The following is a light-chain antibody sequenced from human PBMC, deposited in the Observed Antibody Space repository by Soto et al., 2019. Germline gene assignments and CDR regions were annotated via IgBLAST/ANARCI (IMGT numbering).Light chain of an antibody. CDR3: QQNKNWPPLT. J-gene: IGKJ4*01. Sequence: EIVITQTPATLSVSPGETATLSCRASQSVSYNLAWYQQKPGQGPRLLIYGAFTRATGIPARFSGSGSGTEFTLTISSLQSEDFAVYYCQQNKNWPPLTFGGGTKVEIK. V-gene: IGKV3-15*01. CDR1: QSVSYN. CDR2: GAF.